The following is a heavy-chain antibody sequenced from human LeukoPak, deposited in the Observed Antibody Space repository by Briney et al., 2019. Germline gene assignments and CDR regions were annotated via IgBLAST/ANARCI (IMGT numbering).Heavy chain of an antibody. D-gene: IGHD6-13*01. V-gene: IGHV3-74*01. CDR3: ARDQYSSTWYRGAFDV. CDR2: IESDGTST. J-gene: IGHJ3*01. Sequence: GGSLRLSCAASGFTFTTSWMHWFRQAPGKGLVWVSRIESDGTSTTYADSVKGRFTIFRDSAKNTLYLQMNSLRAEDTAVYYCARDQYSSTWYRGAFDVWGQGTMVSVSS. CDR1: GFTFTTSW.